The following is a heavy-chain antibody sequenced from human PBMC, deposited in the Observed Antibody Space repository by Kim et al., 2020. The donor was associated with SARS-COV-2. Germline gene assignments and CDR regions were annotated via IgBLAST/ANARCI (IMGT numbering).Heavy chain of an antibody. J-gene: IGHJ6*02. Sequence: SQTLSLTCTVSGGSISSGGYYWSWIRQHPGKGLEWIGYIYYSGSTYYNPSLKSRVTISVDTSKNQFSLKLSSVTAADTAVYYCARGPYSSSWYYYYGMDVWGQGTTVTVSS. CDR3: ARGPYSSSWYYYYGMDV. D-gene: IGHD6-13*01. CDR2: IYYSGST. V-gene: IGHV4-31*03. CDR1: GGSISSGGYY.